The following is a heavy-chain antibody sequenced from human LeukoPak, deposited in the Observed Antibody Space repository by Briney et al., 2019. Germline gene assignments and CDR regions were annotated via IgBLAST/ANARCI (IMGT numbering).Heavy chain of an antibody. CDR1: GFTFSSYS. V-gene: IGHV3-21*01. CDR2: ISSSSYT. Sequence: KPGGSLRLSCAASGFTFSSYSMNWVRQAPGKGLEWVSSISSSSYTYYADSVKGRFTISRDNAKNSLYLQMNSLRAEDTAVYYCARDLGYYWGQGTLVTVSS. J-gene: IGHJ4*02. CDR3: ARDLGYY. D-gene: IGHD3-16*01.